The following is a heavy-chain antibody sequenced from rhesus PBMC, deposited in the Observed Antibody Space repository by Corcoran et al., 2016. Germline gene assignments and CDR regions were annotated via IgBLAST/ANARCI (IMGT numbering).Heavy chain of an antibody. CDR3: ARDNYYDSGDVDY. Sequence: QLQLQESGPGLVKPSETLSLTCAVSGYSISSGYGWSWIRPPPGQGMEWIGYISYRGSTSYNPSLKSRVTISRDTSKNQFAMKRGCVTAAETVVYYCARDNYYDSGDVDYWGQGVLVTVSS. CDR1: GYSISSGYG. V-gene: IGHV4-122*02. D-gene: IGHD3-28*01. CDR2: ISYRGST. J-gene: IGHJ4*01.